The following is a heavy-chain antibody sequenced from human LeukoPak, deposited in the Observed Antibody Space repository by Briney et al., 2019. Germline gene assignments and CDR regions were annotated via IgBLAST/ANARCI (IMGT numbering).Heavy chain of an antibody. J-gene: IGHJ6*03. V-gene: IGHV1-8*01. Sequence: ASVKASCKASGYTFTSYDINWVRQATGQGLEWMGWMNPNSGNTGYAQKLQGRVTMTRNTSISTAYMELSSLRSEDTAVYYCARHLNYDFWSGYYSYYYYMDVWGKGTTVTVSS. D-gene: IGHD3-3*01. CDR2: MNPNSGNT. CDR3: ARHLNYDFWSGYYSYYYYMDV. CDR1: GYTFTSYD.